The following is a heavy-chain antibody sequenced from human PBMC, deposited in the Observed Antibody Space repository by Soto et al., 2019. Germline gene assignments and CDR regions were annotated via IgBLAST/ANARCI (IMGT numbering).Heavy chain of an antibody. D-gene: IGHD6-25*01. V-gene: IGHV1-46*01. Sequence: QVQLVQSGAEVKKPGASVKVSCKASGFTFTTYFFHWVRQAPRQGLEWMGIISPSDGSTNYVQSLQGIVTMTSDTSTSTVYMELSSLRSEDTAVYYCARGDGRGSSGFYYYYGMDVWGHGTTVTVSS. CDR3: ARGDGRGSSGFYYYYGMDV. CDR2: ISPSDGST. CDR1: GFTFTTYF. J-gene: IGHJ6*02.